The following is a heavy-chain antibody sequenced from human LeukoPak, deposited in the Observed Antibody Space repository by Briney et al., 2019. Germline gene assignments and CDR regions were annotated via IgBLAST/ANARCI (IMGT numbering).Heavy chain of an antibody. V-gene: IGHV3-21*04. Sequence: GGSLRLSCAASGFTFSSYSMNWVRQAPGKGLEWVSSISSSSSYIYYADSVKGRFTISRDDAKNSLYLQMNSLRAEDTAVYYCARGSAVQLWYYYYYGMDVWGQGTTVTVSS. CDR3: ARGSAVQLWYYYYYGMDV. D-gene: IGHD5-18*01. J-gene: IGHJ6*02. CDR2: ISSSSSYI. CDR1: GFTFSSYS.